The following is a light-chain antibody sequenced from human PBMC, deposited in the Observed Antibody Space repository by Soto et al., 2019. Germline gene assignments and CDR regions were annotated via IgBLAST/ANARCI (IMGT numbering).Light chain of an antibody. V-gene: IGLV2-14*01. CDR1: SSDVGGYNY. CDR2: EVS. CDR3: SSYTSSSPYV. Sequence: QSVLTQPASVFGSPGQSITISCTGTSSDVGGYNYVSWYQQHPGKAPKLMIYEVSNRPSGVSNRFSGSKSGNTASLTISGLQAEDEADYYCSSYTSSSPYVFGTGTKVTVL. J-gene: IGLJ1*01.